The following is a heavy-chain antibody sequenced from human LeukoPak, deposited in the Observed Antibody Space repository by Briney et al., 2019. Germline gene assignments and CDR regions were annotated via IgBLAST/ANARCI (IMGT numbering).Heavy chain of an antibody. CDR1: GLTFSSGA. Sequence: GGSLRLSCAATGLTFSSGAMSWVRQAPGKGLEWVSVITGSGDSTYYADSVKGRFTTSRDNSKNTLYLQMNRLRAEDTAVYYCAKDPNQLPRPGHFDCWGQGTLVTVSS. CDR3: AKDPNQLPRPGHFDC. D-gene: IGHD2-2*01. J-gene: IGHJ4*02. CDR2: ITGSGDST. V-gene: IGHV3-23*01.